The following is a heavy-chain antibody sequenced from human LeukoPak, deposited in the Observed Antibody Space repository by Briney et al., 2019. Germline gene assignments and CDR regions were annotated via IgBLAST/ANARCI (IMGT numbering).Heavy chain of an antibody. CDR1: GGTFSSYT. CDR3: APQLNTGYSSSWQFDP. Sequence: SVKVSCKASGGTFSSYTISWVRQAPGQGLEWMGRIIPILGIANYAQKFQGRVTITADKSTSTAYMELSSLRSEDTAVYYCAPQLNTGYSSSWQFDPWGQGTLVTVSS. CDR2: IIPILGIA. J-gene: IGHJ5*02. D-gene: IGHD6-13*01. V-gene: IGHV1-69*02.